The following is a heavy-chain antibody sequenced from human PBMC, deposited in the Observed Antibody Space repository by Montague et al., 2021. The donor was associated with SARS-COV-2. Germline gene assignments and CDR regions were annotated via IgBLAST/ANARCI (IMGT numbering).Heavy chain of an antibody. Sequence: SLRLSCAASGFTFSSYSMNWVRQAPGKGLEWVSSISSGSSYIYYADSVKGRFTISRDNAKNSLYLQMNSLRAEDTAVYYCARGGLRYCSGGSCRTKDGMDVWGQGTTVTVSS. D-gene: IGHD2-15*01. CDR1: GFTFSSYS. J-gene: IGHJ6*02. V-gene: IGHV3-21*01. CDR2: ISSGSSYI. CDR3: ARGGLRYCSGGSCRTKDGMDV.